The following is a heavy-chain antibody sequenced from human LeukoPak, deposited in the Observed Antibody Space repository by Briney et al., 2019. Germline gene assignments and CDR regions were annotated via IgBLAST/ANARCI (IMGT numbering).Heavy chain of an antibody. V-gene: IGHV4-39*01. CDR1: GGSISSSSYY. CDR3: VKGPTSSGSYYGHFDF. CDR2: IYYSRST. J-gene: IGHJ4*02. Sequence: SETLSLTCTVSGGSISSSSYYWGWIRQPPGKGLEWIGSIYYSRSTYYNPSLKSRVTISVDTSKNQFSLKLSSVTAADTAVYYCVKGPTSSGSYYGHFDFWGQGTLVTVSS. D-gene: IGHD3-10*01.